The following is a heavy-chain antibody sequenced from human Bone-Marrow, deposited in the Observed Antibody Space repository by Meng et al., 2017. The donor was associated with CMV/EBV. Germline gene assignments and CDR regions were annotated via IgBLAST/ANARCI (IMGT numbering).Heavy chain of an antibody. Sequence: SVKVSCKASGGTFSSYAISWVRQAPGQGLEWMGGITPIFGTPTYAQRFQGRVTITTDESTTTDYMELSSLASDDTAIYYCARDLVCGGDCFYFDSWGQGTLVTFSS. CDR1: GGTFSSYA. CDR2: ITPIFGTP. CDR3: ARDLVCGGDCFYFDS. J-gene: IGHJ4*02. D-gene: IGHD2-21*01. V-gene: IGHV1-69*05.